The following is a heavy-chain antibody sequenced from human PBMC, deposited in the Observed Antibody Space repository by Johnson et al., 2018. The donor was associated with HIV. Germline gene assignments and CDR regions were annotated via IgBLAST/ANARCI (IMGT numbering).Heavy chain of an antibody. V-gene: IGHV3-30-3*02. CDR3: AKCVYSSSYWMLFDI. J-gene: IGHJ3*02. CDR1: GFTFSSYD. D-gene: IGHD6-6*01. Sequence: QVQLVESGGGLVKPGGSLRLSCAASGFTFSSYDIHWVRQAPGKGLEWVAGTSYDGSNKYYADSVKGRFTISRDNSKNTLYLQMNSLRAEDTAVYYCAKCVYSSSYWMLFDIWGQGTMVTVSS. CDR2: TSYDGSNK.